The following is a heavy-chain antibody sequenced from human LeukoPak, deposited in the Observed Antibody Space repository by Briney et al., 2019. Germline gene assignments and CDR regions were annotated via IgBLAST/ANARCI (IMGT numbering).Heavy chain of an antibody. Sequence: GRSLRLSCAASGFTFSSYGMHRVRQAPGKGLEWVAVISYDGSNKYYADSVKGRFTISRDNSKNTLYLQMNSLRSDDTAVYYCARLAYGANYIDYWGQGTLVTVSS. J-gene: IGHJ4*02. CDR2: ISYDGSNK. V-gene: IGHV3-30*03. CDR1: GFTFSSYG. CDR3: ARLAYGANYIDY. D-gene: IGHD4-17*01.